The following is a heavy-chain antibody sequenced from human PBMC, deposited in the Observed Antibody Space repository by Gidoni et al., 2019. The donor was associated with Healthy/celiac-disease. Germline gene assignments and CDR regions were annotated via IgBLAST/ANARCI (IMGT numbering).Heavy chain of an antibody. V-gene: IGHV3-23*01. CDR3: AKETKGLVDTAMESDY. CDR2: ISGSGGST. D-gene: IGHD5-18*01. CDR1: GFTFSSYA. J-gene: IGHJ4*02. Sequence: EVQLLESGGGLVQPGGSLRLSCAASGFTFSSYAMSWVRQAPGKGLEWVSAISGSGGSTYYADSVKGRFTISRDNSKNTLYLQMNSLRAEDTAVYYCAKETKGLVDTAMESDYWGQGTLVTVSS.